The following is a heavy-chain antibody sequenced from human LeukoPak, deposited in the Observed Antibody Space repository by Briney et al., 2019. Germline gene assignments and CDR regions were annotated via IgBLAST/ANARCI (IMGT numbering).Heavy chain of an antibody. CDR1: GSDFSSHN. CDR3: ATSSGWYIGDAFDI. J-gene: IGHJ3*02. V-gene: IGHV3-48*01. CDR2: ISRNSRTT. D-gene: IGHD6-19*01. Sequence: GGSLRLSSAVSGSDFSSHNFHWVRQAPGKGLEWVSFISRNSRTTYYADSVKGRFTISRDNSKNTLYLQMNSLRAEDTAVYYCATSSGWYIGDAFDIWGQGTMVTVSS.